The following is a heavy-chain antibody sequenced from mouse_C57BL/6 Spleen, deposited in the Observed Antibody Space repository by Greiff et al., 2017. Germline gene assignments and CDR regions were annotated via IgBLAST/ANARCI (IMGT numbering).Heavy chain of an antibody. D-gene: IGHD1-1*01. CDR3: ARQGITTVGYAMDY. Sequence: EVKLMESGGDLVKPGGSLKLSCAASGFTFSSYGMSWVRQTPDKRLEWVATISSGGSYTYYPDSVKGRFTISRDNAKNTLYLQMSSLKSEDTAMYDCARQGITTVGYAMDYWGQGTSVTVSS. CDR2: ISSGGSYT. CDR1: GFTFSSYG. V-gene: IGHV5-6*01. J-gene: IGHJ4*01.